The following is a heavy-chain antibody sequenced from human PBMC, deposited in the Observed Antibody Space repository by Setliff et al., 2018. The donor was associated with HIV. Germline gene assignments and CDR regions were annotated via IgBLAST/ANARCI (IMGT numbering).Heavy chain of an antibody. D-gene: IGHD2-15*01. Sequence: GESLKISCKGTGYSFSSYWIGWVRQMPGKGLEWMGIIYPGDSDTRYSPSFQGQVTISADKSISTAYLQCSSLKASDTAMYYCARLGGICSGGSCTALAYTMDVWGQGTTVTVSS. CDR3: ARLGGICSGGSCTALAYTMDV. V-gene: IGHV5-51*01. CDR2: IYPGDSDT. CDR1: GYSFSSYW. J-gene: IGHJ6*02.